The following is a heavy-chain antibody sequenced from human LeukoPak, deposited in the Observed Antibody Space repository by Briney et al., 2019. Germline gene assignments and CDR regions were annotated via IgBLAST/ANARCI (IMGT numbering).Heavy chain of an antibody. D-gene: IGHD2-21*02. CDR3: ARGHVTGSDRHWDY. Sequence: PGGSLRLSCAASGFSFSNYWMHWVRQAPGGGLMWVSRIYGDGGGATYADSGKGGFTISRDNAKNTLHLQMSSLRAEDAAVYYCARGHVTGSDRHWDYWGQGTLATVSS. J-gene: IGHJ4*02. CDR2: IYGDGGGA. CDR1: GFSFSNYW. V-gene: IGHV3-74*01.